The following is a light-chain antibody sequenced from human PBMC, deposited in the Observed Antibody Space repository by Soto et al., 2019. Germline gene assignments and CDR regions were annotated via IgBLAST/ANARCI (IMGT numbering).Light chain of an antibody. CDR2: DSS. J-gene: IGKJ2*01. Sequence: DIQLTQSPSFLSASVEDRVTISCRASYDISSSLVWYQQEPGKPPKLLIYDSSTLQTGVPSRFTGSGSGRKFTLTISGLQFGDFATYFCQQLSQYPYTFGQGTKLEI. CDR1: YDISSS. CDR3: QQLSQYPYT. V-gene: IGKV1-9*01.